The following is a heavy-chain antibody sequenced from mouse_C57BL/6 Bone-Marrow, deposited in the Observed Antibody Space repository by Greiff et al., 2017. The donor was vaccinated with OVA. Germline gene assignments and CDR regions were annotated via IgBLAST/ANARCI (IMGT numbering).Heavy chain of an antibody. CDR2: IYPGSGNT. Sequence: VQLQESGAELVRPGASVKLSCKASGYTFTDYYINWVKQRPGQGLEWIARIYPGSGNTYYNEKFKGKATLTAEKSSSTAYMQLSSLPSEDSAVYFCARSRCYGSIAYWGQGTLVTVSA. CDR3: ARSRCYGSIAY. CDR1: GYTFTDYY. V-gene: IGHV1-76*01. D-gene: IGHD1-1*01. J-gene: IGHJ3*01.